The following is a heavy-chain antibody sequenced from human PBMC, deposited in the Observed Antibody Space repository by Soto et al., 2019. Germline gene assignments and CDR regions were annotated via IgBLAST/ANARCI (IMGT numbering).Heavy chain of an antibody. Sequence: PSETLSLTCTVSGGSISSYYWSWIRQPPGKGLEWIGYIYYSGSTNYNPSLKSRVTISVDTSKNQFSLKLSSVTAADTAVYYCARDRYYDRTNAFDIWGQGTMVTVSS. D-gene: IGHD3-22*01. CDR2: IYYSGST. J-gene: IGHJ3*02. CDR1: GGSISSYY. V-gene: IGHV4-59*01. CDR3: ARDRYYDRTNAFDI.